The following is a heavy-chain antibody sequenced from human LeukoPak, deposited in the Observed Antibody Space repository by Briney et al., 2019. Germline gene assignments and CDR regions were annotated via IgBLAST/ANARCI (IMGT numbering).Heavy chain of an antibody. J-gene: IGHJ4*02. V-gene: IGHV3-7*03. Sequence: PGGSLRLSCAASGFAFSDYWMTRVRQAPGKGLEWVANIKQDGSEKYLVDSVKGRFTISRDNAKGSLYLQMNSMRAEDTAVYYCVRAPYYSGIEHYFDHWGQGILVAVSS. CDR1: GFAFSDYW. D-gene: IGHD3-22*01. CDR2: IKQDGSEK. CDR3: VRAPYYSGIEHYFDH.